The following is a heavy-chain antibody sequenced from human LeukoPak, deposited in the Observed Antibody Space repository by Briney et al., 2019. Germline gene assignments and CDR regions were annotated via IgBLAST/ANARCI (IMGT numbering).Heavy chain of an antibody. V-gene: IGHV3-21*01. CDR1: GFTFSSYS. J-gene: IGHJ5*02. CDR3: AREKPIVGATTRWFDP. CDR2: LSSSSSYI. Sequence: GGSLRLSCAASGFTFSSYSMNWVRQAPGKGLEWVSSLSSSSSYIYYADSVKGRFTISRDNAKNSLYLQMNSLRAEDTAVYYCAREKPIVGATTRWFDPWGQGTLVTVSS. D-gene: IGHD1-26*01.